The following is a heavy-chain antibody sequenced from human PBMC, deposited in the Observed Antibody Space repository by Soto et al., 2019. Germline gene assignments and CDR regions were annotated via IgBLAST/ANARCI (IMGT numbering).Heavy chain of an antibody. CDR1: GGTFSSYA. D-gene: IGHD1-26*01. CDR3: ARLASGSYEGGSFDY. CDR2: IIPIFGTA. V-gene: IGHV1-69*06. Sequence: GASVKVSCKASGGTFSSYAISWVRQAPGQGLEWMGGIIPIFGTANYAQKFQGRVTVTADKSTSTAYMELSSLRSEDTAVYYCARLASGSYEGGSFDYWGQGTLVTVSS. J-gene: IGHJ4*02.